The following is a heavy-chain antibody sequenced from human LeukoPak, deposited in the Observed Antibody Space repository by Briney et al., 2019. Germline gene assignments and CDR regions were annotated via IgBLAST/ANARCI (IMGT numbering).Heavy chain of an antibody. J-gene: IGHJ4*02. V-gene: IGHV4-34*01. CDR1: GGSSSSSQY. CDR2: INHSGSS. D-gene: IGHD6-25*01. Sequence: SETLSLTCAVFGGSSSSSQYWSWIRQPPGKGLEWIGEINHSGSSNYNPALKSRVTISVDTSKNQFSLKLSSVTAPDTAVYYCASRPGISAGPFDYWGQGTVVTVSS. CDR3: ASRPGISAGPFDY.